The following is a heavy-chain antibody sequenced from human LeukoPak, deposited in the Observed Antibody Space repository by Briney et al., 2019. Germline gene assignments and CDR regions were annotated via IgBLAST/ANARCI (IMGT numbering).Heavy chain of an antibody. D-gene: IGHD3-10*02. CDR1: GFTFSTYC. J-gene: IGHJ6*04. Sequence: GGSLRLSCAASGFTFSTYCMSWVRQAPGKGLEWVANIKQDGSEKYYVDSVKGRFTISRDNAKNSLYLQMNSLRAEDTAVYYCAELGITMIGGVWGKGTTVTISS. CDR3: AELGITMIGGV. V-gene: IGHV3-7*01. CDR2: IKQDGSEK.